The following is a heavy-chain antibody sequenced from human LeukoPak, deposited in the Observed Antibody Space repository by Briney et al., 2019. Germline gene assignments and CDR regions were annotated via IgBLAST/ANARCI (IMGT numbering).Heavy chain of an antibody. J-gene: IGHJ5*02. CDR3: ARAGPSVVPAAPYNWFDP. D-gene: IGHD2-2*01. CDR2: ISSSSSTI. Sequence: GGSLRLSCAASGFTFSSYSMNWVRQAPGKGLEWVSYISSSSSTIYYADSVKGRFTISRDNAKNSLYLQMNSLRAEDTAVYYCARAGPSVVPAAPYNWFDPWGQGTLVTVSS. CDR1: GFTFSSYS. V-gene: IGHV3-48*01.